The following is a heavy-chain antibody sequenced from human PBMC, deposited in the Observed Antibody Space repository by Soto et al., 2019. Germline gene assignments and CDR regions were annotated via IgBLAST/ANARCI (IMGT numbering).Heavy chain of an antibody. Sequence: GGSLRLSCVYPGFTFTTYALHCIRQAPGKGLEWVAVISPNGNNQYYADSVKGRFTISRDTSKSTLYLQMTSLRPDDTAVYYCASGAGFYYDTSRYWGQGTLVTVSS. CDR1: GFTFTTYA. CDR2: ISPNGNNQ. D-gene: IGHD3-22*01. V-gene: IGHV3-30*04. CDR3: ASGAGFYYDTSRY. J-gene: IGHJ4*02.